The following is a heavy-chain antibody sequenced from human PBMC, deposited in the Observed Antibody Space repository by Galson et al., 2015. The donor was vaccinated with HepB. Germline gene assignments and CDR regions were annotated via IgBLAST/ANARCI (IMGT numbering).Heavy chain of an antibody. J-gene: IGHJ4*02. CDR3: ARVSVATTGKDLDY. D-gene: IGHD5-12*01. V-gene: IGHV3-48*01. Sequence: SLRLSCAASGFTFSSYSMDWVRQAPGKGLEWVSYISSSSSTIYYADSVKGRFTISRDNAKNSLYLQMNSLRAEDTAVYYCARVSVATTGKDLDYWGQGTLVTVSS. CDR1: GFTFSSYS. CDR2: ISSSSSTI.